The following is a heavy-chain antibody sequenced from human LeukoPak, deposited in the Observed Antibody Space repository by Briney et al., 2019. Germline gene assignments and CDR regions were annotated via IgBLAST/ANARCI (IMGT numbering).Heavy chain of an antibody. D-gene: IGHD5-18*01. Sequence: MASETLSLTCTVSGGSISPYYWSWIRQPPGKGLEWIGYIYYSGSTNYNPSLKSRVTISVDTSKNQFSLKLSSVTATDTAVYYCARQGYSYGIDYWGQGTLVTVSS. V-gene: IGHV4-59*08. CDR2: IYYSGST. J-gene: IGHJ4*02. CDR1: GGSISPYY. CDR3: ARQGYSYGIDY.